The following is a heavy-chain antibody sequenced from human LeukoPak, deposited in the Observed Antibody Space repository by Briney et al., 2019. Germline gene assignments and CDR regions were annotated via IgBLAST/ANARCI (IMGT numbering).Heavy chain of an antibody. CDR1: GFTFVSYR. J-gene: IGHJ4*02. CDR3: ARESQQQSSHIDY. V-gene: IGHV3-74*01. CDR2: INTDGTKT. D-gene: IGHD1/OR15-1a*01. Sequence: QPGGSLRLSCAASGFTFVSYRMHWVRQAPAKGLVWVSHINTDGTKTGHADSVKGRYTISRDNAKNTLYLQMNSLRVEDTAVYYCARESQQQSSHIDYWGQGTLVTVSS.